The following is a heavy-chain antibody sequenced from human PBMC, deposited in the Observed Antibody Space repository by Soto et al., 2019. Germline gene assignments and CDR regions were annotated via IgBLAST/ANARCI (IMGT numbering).Heavy chain of an antibody. J-gene: IGHJ4*02. V-gene: IGHV4-59*08. CDR2: VNYIGST. Sequence: SETLSLTCSVSGGSMSNYYWTWIRQPPGKGLEWIGYVNYIGSTRYNPSLNSRVIISVDTSKTQFSLRMNCVTVADTAVYYCGRLHAGYSSTWIDSWGQGTLVTVSS. D-gene: IGHD6-13*01. CDR1: GGSMSNYY. CDR3: GRLHAGYSSTWIDS.